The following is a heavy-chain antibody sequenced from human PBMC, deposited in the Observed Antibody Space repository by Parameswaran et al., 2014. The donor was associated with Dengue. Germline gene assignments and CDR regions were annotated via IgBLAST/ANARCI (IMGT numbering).Heavy chain of an antibody. D-gene: IGHD3-3*01. CDR1: GFSFSDYG. CDR2: ISGSGGST. V-gene: IGHV3-23*01. J-gene: IGHJ6*03. Sequence: GESLKISCTASGFSFSDYGMHWVRQAPGKGLEWVSVISGSGGSTYYADSVKGRFTISRDNSKNTLYLQMNSLRAEDTAVDSGRIYDFWSPITGGCYYYYYMDVWGKGPRSPSP. CDR3: RIYDFWSPITGGCYYYYYMDV.